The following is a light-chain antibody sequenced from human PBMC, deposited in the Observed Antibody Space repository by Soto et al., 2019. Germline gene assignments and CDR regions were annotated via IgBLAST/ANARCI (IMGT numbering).Light chain of an antibody. Sequence: ILLDMSPSKVSVSPWERATLYCKASRSVRSNLAWYQQKPGQAPRLLISGASTRATGITDRFSGSGSGTDLTLTISSLEPEDFAVYYCQQRSKWPRTVGQGTKVDIK. CDR1: RSVRSN. J-gene: IGKJ1*01. CDR3: QQRSKWPRT. CDR2: GAS. V-gene: IGKV3-11*01.